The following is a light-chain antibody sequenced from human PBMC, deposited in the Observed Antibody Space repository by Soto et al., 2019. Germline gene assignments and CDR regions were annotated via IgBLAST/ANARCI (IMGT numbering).Light chain of an antibody. V-gene: IGLV1-44*01. Sequence: QSVLTQPPSASGTPGQRVTISCSGSRSNIGINTVNWYQHVPGTAPKLLIHTNNQRPSGVPDRVSGSKFGTSASLAISGLRSEDEADYYCASWDDSVNGVVFGGGTTLTVL. J-gene: IGLJ3*02. CDR3: ASWDDSVNGVV. CDR1: RSNIGINT. CDR2: TNN.